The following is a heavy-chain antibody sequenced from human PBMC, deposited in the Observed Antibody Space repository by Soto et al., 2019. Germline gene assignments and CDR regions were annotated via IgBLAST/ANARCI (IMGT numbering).Heavy chain of an antibody. Sequence: QVQLVESGGGVVQPGRSLRLSCAASGFTFSSYAMHWVRQAPGKGLEWVAVISYDGSNKYYADSVKGRFTISRDNSKNTLYLQMNSLRAEDTAVYYCARDPVASCGGDCRTFDYWGQGTLVTVSS. CDR3: ARDPVASCGGDCRTFDY. V-gene: IGHV3-30-3*01. J-gene: IGHJ4*02. CDR2: ISYDGSNK. D-gene: IGHD2-21*02. CDR1: GFTFSSYA.